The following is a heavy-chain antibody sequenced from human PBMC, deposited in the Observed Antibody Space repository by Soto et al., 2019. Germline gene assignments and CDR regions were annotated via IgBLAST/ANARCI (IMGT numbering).Heavy chain of an antibody. CDR3: VRDLRAAAGRNWFDP. CDR2: IIPILGIA. J-gene: IGHJ5*02. CDR1: GGTFSSYT. D-gene: IGHD6-13*01. Sequence: GASVKVSCKASGGTFSSYTISWVRQAPGQGLEWMGRIIPILGIANYAQKFQGRVTITADKSTSTAYMELSSLRSEDTAVYYCVRDLRAAAGRNWFDPWGQGTLVTVSS. V-gene: IGHV1-69*04.